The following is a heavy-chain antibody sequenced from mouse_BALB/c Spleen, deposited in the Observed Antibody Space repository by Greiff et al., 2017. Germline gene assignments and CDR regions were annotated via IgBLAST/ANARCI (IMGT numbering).Heavy chain of an antibody. J-gene: IGHJ3*01. CDR2: ISSGGGST. V-gene: IGHV5-12-1*01. D-gene: IGHD2-10*02. CDR1: GFAFSSYD. CDR3: ARHKYGNYGFAY. Sequence: EVKVVESGGDLVKPGGSLKLSCAASGFAFSSYDMSWVRQTPEKRLEWVAYISSGGGSTYYPDTVKGRFTISRDNAKNTLYLQMSSLKSEDTAMYYCARHKYGNYGFAYWGQGTLVTVSA.